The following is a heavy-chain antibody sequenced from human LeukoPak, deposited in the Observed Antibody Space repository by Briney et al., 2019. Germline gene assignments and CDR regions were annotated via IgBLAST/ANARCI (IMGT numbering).Heavy chain of an antibody. CDR1: DGSMNNYY. D-gene: IGHD3-10*01. CDR3: ARIWFGEPRGWFDP. CDR2: ISYSGNT. V-gene: IGHV4-59*08. Sequence: SETLSLTCTVSDGSMNNYYWSWIRQPPGEGLEWIGHISYSGNTNYNPSLMSRVTVSVDTSKNQLSLKMNSVTAADTAVYYCARIWFGEPRGWFDPWGQGTLVTVSS. J-gene: IGHJ5*02.